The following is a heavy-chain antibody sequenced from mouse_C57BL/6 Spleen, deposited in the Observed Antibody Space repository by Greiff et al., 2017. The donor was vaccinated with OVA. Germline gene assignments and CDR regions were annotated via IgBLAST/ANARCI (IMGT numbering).Heavy chain of an antibody. D-gene: IGHD2-4*01. CDR3: ARNYDYDGGNFDY. V-gene: IGHV2-9-1*01. CDR2: IWTGGGT. J-gene: IGHJ2*01. Sequence: VQRVESGPGLVAPSQSLSITCTVSGFSLPSSAISWVRQPPGKGLELRGVIWTGGGTHYNSALKSRLSISKDNSKSQVFLKMNSLQTDDTARYYCARNYDYDGGNFDYWGQGTTLTVSS. CDR1: GFSLPSSA.